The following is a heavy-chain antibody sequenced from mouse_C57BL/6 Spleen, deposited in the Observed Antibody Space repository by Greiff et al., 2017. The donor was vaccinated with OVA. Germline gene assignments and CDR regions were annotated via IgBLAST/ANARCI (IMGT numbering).Heavy chain of an antibody. CDR3: ARLIITTYYFDY. CDR1: GFTFSSYG. Sequence: EVQRVESGGDLVKPGGSLKLSCAASGFTFSSYGMSWVRQTPDKRLEWVATISSGGSYTYYPDSVKGRFTISRDNAKNTLYLQMSSLKSEDTAMYYCARLIITTYYFDYWGQGTTLTVSS. D-gene: IGHD1-1*01. CDR2: ISSGGSYT. V-gene: IGHV5-6*01. J-gene: IGHJ2*01.